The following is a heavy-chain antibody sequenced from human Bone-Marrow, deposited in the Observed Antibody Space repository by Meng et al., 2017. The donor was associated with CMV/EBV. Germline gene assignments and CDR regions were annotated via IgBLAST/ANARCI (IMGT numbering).Heavy chain of an antibody. D-gene: IGHD1-26*01. J-gene: IGHJ4*02. V-gene: IGHV1-18*01. CDR1: GYTFTSYG. CDR2: ISAYNGDT. Sequence: QVQLGQSGAEVKKPGASVKVSCKASGYTFTSYGISWVRQAPGQGLEWVGWISAYNGDTNYAQKLQGRVTMTTDTSTNSAYMELRSLRSDDTAVYYCARGPSGSYFRPFDYWGQGTLVTVSS. CDR3: ARGPSGSYFRPFDY.